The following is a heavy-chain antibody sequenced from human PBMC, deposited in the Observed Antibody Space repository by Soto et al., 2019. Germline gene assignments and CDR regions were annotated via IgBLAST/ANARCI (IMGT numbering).Heavy chain of an antibody. CDR3: ARWTYNYFDD. CDR1: GGSISSGGDS. J-gene: IGHJ4*02. CDR2: LYYSGST. D-gene: IGHD2-15*01. V-gene: IGHV4-30-2*01. Sequence: QLQLQESGPGLVKPSQTLFLTCTVSGGSISSGGDSWSWIRQPSGKGLEWIGYLYYSGSTNYNPSLKSRVTMSVDRPQNQFSLKLRSVTAADTAVYYCARWTYNYFDDWGQGTLVTVSS.